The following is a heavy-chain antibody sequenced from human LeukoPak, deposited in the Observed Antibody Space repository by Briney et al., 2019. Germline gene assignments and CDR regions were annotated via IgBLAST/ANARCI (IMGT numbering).Heavy chain of an antibody. J-gene: IGHJ6*02. Sequence: TSETLSLTCTVSGGSISSGDYYWSWIRQPPGKGLEWIGDIYYSGSTYYNPSLKSRVTISVDTSKNQSSLKLSSVTAADTAVYYCARVSQRSGYESSMDVWGQGTTVTVSS. V-gene: IGHV4-30-4*01. CDR1: GGSISSGDYY. CDR3: ARVSQRSGYESSMDV. D-gene: IGHD5-12*01. CDR2: IYYSGST.